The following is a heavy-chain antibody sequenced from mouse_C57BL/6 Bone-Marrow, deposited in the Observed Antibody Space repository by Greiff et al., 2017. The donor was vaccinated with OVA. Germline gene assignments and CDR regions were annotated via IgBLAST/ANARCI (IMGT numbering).Heavy chain of an antibody. CDR2: INPDCGTT. CDR3: ARGYGSDESAMDY. V-gene: IGHV1-39*01. D-gene: IGHD1-1*01. Sequence: QLQQSGPELVKPGASVKISCKASGFSFTDYDMNWVKQSPGKSLEWIGVINPDCGTTSYNAKFKGKATLTEDPSSSTAYMQLNSLTSEDAAVYYCARGYGSDESAMDYWGQGTTVTVSS. CDR1: GFSFTDYD. J-gene: IGHJ4*01.